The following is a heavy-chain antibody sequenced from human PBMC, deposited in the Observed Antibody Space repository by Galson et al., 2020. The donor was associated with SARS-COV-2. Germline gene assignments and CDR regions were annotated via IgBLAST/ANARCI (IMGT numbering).Heavy chain of an antibody. CDR2: INPKSGDT. CDR3: ARNGGGLGY. J-gene: IGHJ4*02. V-gene: IGHV1-2*02. Sequence: ASVKVSCKASGYTFIDNSLVWVRQAPGQGLDWMGWINPKSGDTNYKQTFQGRVTLTRDTSIGIAYMELSGLTSYDTAVYYCARNGGGLGYWGQGNLVTVSS. CDR1: GYTFIDNS.